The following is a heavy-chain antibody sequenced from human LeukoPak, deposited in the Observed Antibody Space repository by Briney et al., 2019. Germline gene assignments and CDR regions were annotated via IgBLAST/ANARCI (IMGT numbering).Heavy chain of an antibody. V-gene: IGHV4-4*02. CDR1: GGSISSSNW. J-gene: IGHJ5*02. CDR2: IYHSGST. Sequence: SETLSPSCAVSGGSISSSNWWSWVRQPAGKGLEWIGEIYHSGSTNYNPSLKSRVTMSVDTSKNQFSLKLSSVTAADTAVYYCARDDGPVLSWGQGTLVTVSS. CDR3: ARDDGPVLS. D-gene: IGHD2-15*01.